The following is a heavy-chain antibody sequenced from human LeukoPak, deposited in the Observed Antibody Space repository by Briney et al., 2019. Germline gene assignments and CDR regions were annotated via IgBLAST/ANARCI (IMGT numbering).Heavy chain of an antibody. CDR3: ARDALFGGDAFDI. Sequence: SGGPLRLSCAASGFTFSSYSMNWVRQAPGKGLEWVSYISSRSSTIYYADSVKGRFTISRDNAKNSLYLQMNSLRAEDTAVYYCARDALFGGDAFDIWGQGTMVTVSS. V-gene: IGHV3-48*04. CDR1: GFTFSSYS. CDR2: ISSRSSTI. J-gene: IGHJ3*02. D-gene: IGHD3-10*02.